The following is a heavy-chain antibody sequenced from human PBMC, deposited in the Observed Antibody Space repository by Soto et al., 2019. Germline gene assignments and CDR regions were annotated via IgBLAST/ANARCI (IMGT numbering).Heavy chain of an antibody. CDR2: VYYSGTT. D-gene: IGHD6-13*01. V-gene: IGHV4-59*01. CDR3: ARAGSTWRYFFDY. Sequence: SETLSLTCTVSGGSISSYYWTWIRQPPGKGLERVGYVYYSGTTYYNPSLQSRVTISVDTSKNQFSLKVKSVTAADTAIYYCARAGSTWRYFFDYWGQGSLVTVS. J-gene: IGHJ4*02. CDR1: GGSISSYY.